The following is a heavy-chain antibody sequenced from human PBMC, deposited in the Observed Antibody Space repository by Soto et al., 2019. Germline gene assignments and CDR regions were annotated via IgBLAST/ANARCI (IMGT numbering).Heavy chain of an antibody. J-gene: IGHJ4*02. CDR2: IKEDGSER. CDR1: GFTFSNYW. V-gene: IGHV3-7*05. D-gene: IGHD3-10*01. Sequence: EVQLVESGGGVVQPGGSLRLSCAASGFTFSNYWMRWVRQAPGKGLEWVANIKEDGSERNYVDSVKGRLTISRDNAKNSLYLQLNSLRAEDTAVYYCARAGSEIDYWGQGTLVTVSS. CDR3: ARAGSEIDY.